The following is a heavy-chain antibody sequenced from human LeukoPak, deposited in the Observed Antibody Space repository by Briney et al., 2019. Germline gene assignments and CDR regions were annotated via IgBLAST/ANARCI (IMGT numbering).Heavy chain of an antibody. CDR3: AGGGDMVQGVFSRVQVYYYYYMDV. D-gene: IGHD3-10*01. Sequence: GGSLRLSCAASGFSFRSYNMNWVRQAPGKGLEWVSSISTSSTYIYYADSVKGRFTISRDNAMNSLYLQMDSLRPEDTAVYYCAGGGDMVQGVFSRVQVYYYYYMDVWGKGTTVTVSS. CDR2: ISTSSTYI. V-gene: IGHV3-21*01. J-gene: IGHJ6*03. CDR1: GFSFRSYN.